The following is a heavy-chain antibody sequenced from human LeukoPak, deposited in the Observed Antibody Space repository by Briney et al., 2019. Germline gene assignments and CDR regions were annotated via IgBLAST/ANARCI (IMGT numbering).Heavy chain of an antibody. Sequence: ASVKVSCKASGYTFTNYDINWVRQATGQGPEWMGWMNPNSGDTGYVQKFQGRVTMTRNTSISTAYMELSSLRSEDTAVYYCATSTTSVTFDYWGQGTLVTVSS. CDR3: ATSTTSVTFDY. J-gene: IGHJ4*02. CDR2: MNPNSGDT. V-gene: IGHV1-8*01. D-gene: IGHD2-2*01. CDR1: GYTFTNYD.